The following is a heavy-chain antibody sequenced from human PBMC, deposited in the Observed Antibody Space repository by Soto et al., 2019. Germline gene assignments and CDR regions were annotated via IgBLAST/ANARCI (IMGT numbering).Heavy chain of an antibody. J-gene: IGHJ6*02. CDR1: GFTFSSYS. CDR3: ASMYDYQVNYYYYGMDV. Sequence: EVQLVESGGGLVQPGGSLRLSCAASGFTFSSYSMNWVRQAPGQGLEWVSYISSSSSTIYYADSVKGRFTISRDNAKNSLYLQMNSLRDEDTAVYYCASMYDYQVNYYYYGMDVWGQGTTVTVSS. D-gene: IGHD4-17*01. CDR2: ISSSSSTI. V-gene: IGHV3-48*02.